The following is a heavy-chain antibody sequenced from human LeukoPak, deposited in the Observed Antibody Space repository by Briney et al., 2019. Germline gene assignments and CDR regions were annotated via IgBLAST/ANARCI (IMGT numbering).Heavy chain of an antibody. Sequence: SETLSLTCTVSGGSISSSSYYWGCIRQPPGKGLEWIGSIYYSGSTYYNPSLKSRVTISVDTSKNQFSLKLSSVTAADTAVYYCARGVVVITRPRYFDYWGQGTLVTVSS. CDR3: ARGVVVITRPRYFDY. CDR2: IYYSGST. J-gene: IGHJ4*02. CDR1: GGSISSSSYY. V-gene: IGHV4-39*07. D-gene: IGHD3-22*01.